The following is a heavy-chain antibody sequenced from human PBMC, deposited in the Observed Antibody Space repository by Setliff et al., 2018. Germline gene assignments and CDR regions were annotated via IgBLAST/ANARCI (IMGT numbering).Heavy chain of an antibody. J-gene: IGHJ2*01. CDR3: ARNPDFLQYSFDL. V-gene: IGHV4-59*12. D-gene: IGHD5-12*01. CDR2: INYYGSIFDDGTTYST. Sequence: PSETLSLTCTVSGGSISTYYWSWIRQPPGKGLEWIGSINYYGSIFDDGTTYSTYYNPSLKSRATISIDTSKSQFSLKLSSMTAADTALYYCARNPDFLQYSFDLWGRGTLVTVSS. CDR1: GGSISTYY.